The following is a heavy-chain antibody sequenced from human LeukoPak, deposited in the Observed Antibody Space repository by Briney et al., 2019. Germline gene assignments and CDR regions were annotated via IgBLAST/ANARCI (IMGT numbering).Heavy chain of an antibody. J-gene: IGHJ6*02. CDR3: ARDKNPAYRIYYYYYGMDV. D-gene: IGHD1-14*01. CDR1: GYTFTSYY. V-gene: IGHV1-69*13. CDR2: IIPIFGTA. Sequence: ASVKVSCKASGYTFTSYYMHWVRQAPGQGLEWMGGIIPIFGTANYAQKFQGRVTITADESTSTAYMELSSLRSEDTAVYYCARDKNPAYRIYYYYYGMDVWGQGTTVTVSS.